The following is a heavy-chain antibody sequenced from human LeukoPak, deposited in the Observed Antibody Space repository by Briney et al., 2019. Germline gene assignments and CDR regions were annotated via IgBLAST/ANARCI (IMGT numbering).Heavy chain of an antibody. Sequence: SETLSLTCTVSGGSISSYYWSWIRQPPGKGLEWIGYIYYSGSTNYNPSLKSRVTISVDTSKSQFSLKLSSVTAADTAVYYCARTHSSGWLEGPDAFDIWGQGTMVTVSS. J-gene: IGHJ3*02. CDR3: ARTHSSGWLEGPDAFDI. CDR2: IYYSGST. V-gene: IGHV4-59*01. CDR1: GGSISSYY. D-gene: IGHD6-19*01.